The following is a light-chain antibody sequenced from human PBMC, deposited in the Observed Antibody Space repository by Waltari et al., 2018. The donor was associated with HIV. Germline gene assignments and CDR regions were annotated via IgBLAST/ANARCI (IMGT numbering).Light chain of an antibody. CDR1: QSVSSN. CDR2: GAS. Sequence: EIVMTQSLATLSVSPGERATLSCRASQSVSSNLAWYQQKPGQVPRLVIYGASTRANSIPARFSGSGSGTEFTLTISSLQSEDFAIYYCQQYNTWPYTFGQGTKLEIK. CDR3: QQYNTWPYT. J-gene: IGKJ2*01. V-gene: IGKV3-15*01.